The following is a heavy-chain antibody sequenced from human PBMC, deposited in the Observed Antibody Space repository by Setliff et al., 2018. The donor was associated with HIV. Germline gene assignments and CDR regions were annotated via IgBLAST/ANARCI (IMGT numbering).Heavy chain of an antibody. J-gene: IGHJ3*01. V-gene: IGHV4-31*03. D-gene: IGHD7-27*01. CDR1: GFSISSDGFY. CDR2: IFGSGIT. Sequence: SETLSLTCTLSGFSISSDGFYWNWIRQRPGQGLEWIVYIFGSGITYYNPSLKSRLRISIDTSATQFSVELSSVTAADTALYFCARAPNWGEAPFAFDVWGLGTMVTVSS. CDR3: ARAPNWGEAPFAFDV.